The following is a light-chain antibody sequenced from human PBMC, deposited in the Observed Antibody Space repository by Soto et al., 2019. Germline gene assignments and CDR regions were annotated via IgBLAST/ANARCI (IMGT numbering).Light chain of an antibody. CDR1: QSVVNW. J-gene: IGKJ2*01. V-gene: IGKV1-5*01. CDR2: DAS. Sequence: DIQMTQSPSTLSGSIGDRVIITCRASQSVVNWLAWYQQKPGKAPKLLISDASKLESGVPPRFSGVGSGTDFTLTISSLQPDDSATYACQQYNLDPYTFGQGTKLEIK. CDR3: QQYNLDPYT.